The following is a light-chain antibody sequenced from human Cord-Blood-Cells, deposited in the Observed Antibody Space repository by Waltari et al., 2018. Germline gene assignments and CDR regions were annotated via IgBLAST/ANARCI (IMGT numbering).Light chain of an antibody. Sequence: QSALTQPRPLSGSPGKSVPIPCTGTRSDVGGFNYVSWYQQHPGKAPKLMIYDVSKRPSGVPDRFSGSKSGNTASLTISGLQAEDEADYYCCSYAGSYVFGTGTKVTVL. CDR3: CSYAGSYV. V-gene: IGLV2-11*02. CDR1: RSDVGGFNY. CDR2: DVS. J-gene: IGLJ1*01.